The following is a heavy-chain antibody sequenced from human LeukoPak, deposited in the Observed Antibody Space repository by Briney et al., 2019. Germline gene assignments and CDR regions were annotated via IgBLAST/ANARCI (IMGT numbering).Heavy chain of an antibody. CDR3: AELGITTIGGI. D-gene: IGHD3-10*02. J-gene: IGHJ6*04. CDR1: GFTFSSYE. V-gene: IGHV3-48*03. Sequence: GGSLRLSCAASGFTFSSYEMNWVRQAPGKGLEWVSYISSSGSTIYYADSVKGRFTISRDNAKNSLYLQMNSLRAEDTAVYYCAELGITTIGGIWGKGTTVTISS. CDR2: ISSSGSTI.